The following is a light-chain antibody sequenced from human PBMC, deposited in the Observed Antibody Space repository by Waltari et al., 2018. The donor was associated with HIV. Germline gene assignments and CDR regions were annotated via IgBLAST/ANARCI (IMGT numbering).Light chain of an antibody. CDR2: EDH. Sequence: SALTQPPPASGSPGQSVTIPCTGPSSDIGGLVPLYQQHSGKAPKLMTYEDHNRPSGARGRFSGSTSGNAASLAVSGLQAEDEADYYCGSYTGDESPDVVFGEGTKLTVL. CDR3: GSYTGDESPDVV. CDR1: SSDIGGL. J-gene: IGLJ2*01. V-gene: IGLV2-8*01.